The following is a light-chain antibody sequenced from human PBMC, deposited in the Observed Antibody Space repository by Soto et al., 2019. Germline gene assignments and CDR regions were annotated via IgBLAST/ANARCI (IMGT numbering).Light chain of an antibody. CDR2: GAS. V-gene: IGKV3-20*01. CDR3: QQFDDWPLT. Sequence: EIVFTESPGNLSLSPGERASLSCRASQSVSSSYLAWYQQKPGQAPRLLIYGASSRATDIPDRFIGSGSGTDFTLTISRLEPEDSAVYYCQQFDDWPLTFGGGTKVDI. CDR1: QSVSSSY. J-gene: IGKJ4*01.